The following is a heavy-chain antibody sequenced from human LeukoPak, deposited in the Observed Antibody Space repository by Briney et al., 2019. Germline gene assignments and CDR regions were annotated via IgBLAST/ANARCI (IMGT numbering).Heavy chain of an antibody. CDR1: GFTFSSYE. D-gene: IGHD2-15*01. Sequence: GGSLRLSCAASGFTFSSYEMNWVRQAPGKGLEWVSYISSSGSTIYYADSVKGRFTISRDNAKNSLYLQMNSLRAEDTAVYYCARVKGGGYYYYGMDVWGQGTTVTVSS. CDR2: ISSSGSTI. CDR3: ARVKGGGYYYYGMDV. V-gene: IGHV3-48*03. J-gene: IGHJ6*02.